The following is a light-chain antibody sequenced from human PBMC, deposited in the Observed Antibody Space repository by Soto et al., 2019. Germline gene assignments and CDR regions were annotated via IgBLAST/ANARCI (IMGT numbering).Light chain of an antibody. CDR2: LGS. CDR1: QSLLHSNGYNY. CDR3: MQALQLRFT. V-gene: IGKV2-28*01. Sequence: DIVMTQSPLSLPVTPGEPASISCRSSQSLLHSNGYNYLDWYLQKPGQSPQLLIYLGSNRASGVPHRFSGSGSGTDFTLKISRVEAEDVGVYYCMQALQLRFTFGPGTKVHIK. J-gene: IGKJ3*01.